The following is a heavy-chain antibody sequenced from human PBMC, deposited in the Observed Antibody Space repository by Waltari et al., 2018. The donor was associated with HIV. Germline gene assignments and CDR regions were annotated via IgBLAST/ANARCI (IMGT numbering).Heavy chain of an antibody. Sequence: EVRLLESGGGRVRPGGALGLACAASGFRSSDHNMNWVRQGPGKGLEWVASIGSLQNFIHYADSVKGRFTVSRDNAKNSLYLQMNSLTAEDTAVYYCARGPSSGWSWFDPWGQGTLVTVSS. CDR1: GFRSSDHN. D-gene: IGHD6-19*01. V-gene: IGHV3-21*01. CDR2: IGSLQNFI. CDR3: ARGPSSGWSWFDP. J-gene: IGHJ5*02.